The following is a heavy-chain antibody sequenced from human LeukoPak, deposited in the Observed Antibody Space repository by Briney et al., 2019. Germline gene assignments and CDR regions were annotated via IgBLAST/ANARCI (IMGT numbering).Heavy chain of an antibody. CDR3: AKAAVRGDGYWEFDY. CDR2: ILQSGDDT. V-gene: IGHV3-23*01. Sequence: PGTSLRLSCAASGFTFNNYAMSWVRQAPGKGLEWVSGILQSGDDTYYADSVKGRFTISRDNSNNMLYLQMNSLRVEDTAIYYCAKAAVRGDGYWEFDYWGQGSLVTVSS. CDR1: GFTFNNYA. J-gene: IGHJ4*02. D-gene: IGHD5-24*01.